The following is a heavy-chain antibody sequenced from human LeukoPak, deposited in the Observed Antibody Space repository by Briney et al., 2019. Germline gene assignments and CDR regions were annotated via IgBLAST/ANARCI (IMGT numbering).Heavy chain of an antibody. CDR2: IYSSGST. Sequence: SETLSLTCAVYGGSFSGYYWNWVRQPAGKGLEWIGRIYSSGSTNYNPSLKSRVTMSVDTSKNQFSLKLSSVTAADTAVYYCARDPNRLDAFDVWGQGTMVTVSS. D-gene: IGHD1/OR15-1a*01. CDR3: ARDPNRLDAFDV. CDR1: GGSFSGYY. J-gene: IGHJ3*01. V-gene: IGHV4-4*07.